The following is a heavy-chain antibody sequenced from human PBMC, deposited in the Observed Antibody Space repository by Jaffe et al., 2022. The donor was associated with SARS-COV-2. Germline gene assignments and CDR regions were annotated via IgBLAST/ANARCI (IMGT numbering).Heavy chain of an antibody. CDR3: ASQQWLVSPQDFDY. D-gene: IGHD6-19*01. CDR1: GFTFSSFA. J-gene: IGHJ4*02. V-gene: IGHV3-23*01. CDR2: ISGNGGIT. Sequence: EVQVLESGGGLVQPGGSLRLSCAASGFTFSSFAMTWVRQAPGKGLEWVSGISGNGGITHYADSVKGRFTISRDNAKNTLNLQMNSLRAEDTAVYYCASQQWLVSPQDFDYWGQGTLVTVSS.